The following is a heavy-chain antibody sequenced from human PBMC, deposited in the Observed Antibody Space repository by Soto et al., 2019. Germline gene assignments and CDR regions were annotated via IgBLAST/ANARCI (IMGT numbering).Heavy chain of an antibody. J-gene: IGHJ6*02. Sequence: QVQLQQWGAGLLKPSETLSLTCAVYGGSFSGYYWSWIRQPPGKGLEWIGEINHSGSTNYNPSLKSRVPISVDTSKNQFSLKLSSVTAADTAVYYCARAQRSSWYYYYGMDVWGQGTTVTVSS. CDR1: GGSFSGYY. CDR2: INHSGST. V-gene: IGHV4-34*01. D-gene: IGHD6-13*01. CDR3: ARAQRSSWYYYYGMDV.